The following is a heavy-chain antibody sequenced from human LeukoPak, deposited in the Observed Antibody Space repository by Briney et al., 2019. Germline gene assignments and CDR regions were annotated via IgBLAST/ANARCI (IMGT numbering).Heavy chain of an antibody. CDR3: ARNEYDTLDY. Sequence: GGSLRLSCTASGFTFGSYAMSWVRQAPGKGLEWVSSTGGNGDSTYYADSVKGRFHISRDKSTNTLYLQMNSLRAEDTALYFCARNEYDTLDYWGQGTLVTVSS. CDR2: TGGNGDST. J-gene: IGHJ4*02. V-gene: IGHV3-23*01. D-gene: IGHD3-9*01. CDR1: GFTFGSYA.